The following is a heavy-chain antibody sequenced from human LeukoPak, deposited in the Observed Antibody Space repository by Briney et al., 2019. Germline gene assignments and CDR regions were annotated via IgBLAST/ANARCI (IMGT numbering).Heavy chain of an antibody. CDR1: GFTFSSYG. CDR3: AKDLYCSGGSCYSSYMDV. Sequence: PGGSLRLSCAASGFTFSSYGMHWVRQAPGKGLEWVAFIRYDGSNKYYADSVKGRFTISRDNSKNTLYLQMNSLRAEDTAVYYCAKDLYCSGGSCYSSYMDVWGKGTPVTVSS. V-gene: IGHV3-30*02. CDR2: IRYDGSNK. D-gene: IGHD2-15*01. J-gene: IGHJ6*03.